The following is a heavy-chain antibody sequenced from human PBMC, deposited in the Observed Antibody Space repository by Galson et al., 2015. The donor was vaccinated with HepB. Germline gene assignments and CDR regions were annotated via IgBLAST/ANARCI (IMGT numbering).Heavy chain of an antibody. D-gene: IGHD3-16*02. Sequence: SLRLSCAASGFTFDDYTMHWVRQAPGKGLEWVSLISWDGGSTYYADSVKGRFTISRDNSKNSLYLQMNSLRTEDTALYYCAKERLRLGELSSFDYWGQGTLVTVSS. CDR1: GFTFDDYT. CDR2: ISWDGGST. V-gene: IGHV3-43*01. J-gene: IGHJ4*02. CDR3: AKERLRLGELSSFDY.